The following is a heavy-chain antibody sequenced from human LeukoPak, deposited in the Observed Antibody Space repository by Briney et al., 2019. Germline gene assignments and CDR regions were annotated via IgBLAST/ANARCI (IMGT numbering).Heavy chain of an antibody. V-gene: IGHV3-21*01. Sequence: GGSLRLSCAASGFTFSTYSINWVRQAPGKGLEWVSSISSSSSYISYADSVKGRLTVSRDNAKNSLYLQMNRLRAEDTAVYYCARDMWDYGGNSVAFDIWGQGTMVTVSS. CDR1: GFTFSTYS. CDR2: ISSSSSYI. J-gene: IGHJ3*02. D-gene: IGHD4-23*01. CDR3: ARDMWDYGGNSVAFDI.